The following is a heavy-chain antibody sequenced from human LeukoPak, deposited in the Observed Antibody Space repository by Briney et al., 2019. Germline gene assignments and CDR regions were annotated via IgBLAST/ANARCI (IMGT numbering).Heavy chain of an antibody. CDR1: GCSFSSYG. V-gene: IGHV3-30*18. CDR2: ISYAGSSK. Sequence: GRSLRLSCAAYGCSFSSYGMHWVRQAPGKGLEWVAVISYAGSSKLYADSVKGRFTISRDNSKNTLYLQMNSLRAEDTAVYYCAKSGDLDYWGQGTLVTVSS. J-gene: IGHJ4*02. D-gene: IGHD3-10*01. CDR3: AKSGDLDY.